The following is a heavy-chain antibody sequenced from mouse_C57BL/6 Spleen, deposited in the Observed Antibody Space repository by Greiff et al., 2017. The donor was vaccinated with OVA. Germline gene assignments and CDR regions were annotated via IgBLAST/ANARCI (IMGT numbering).Heavy chain of an antibody. CDR3: ARQGSNWYFDV. J-gene: IGHJ1*03. D-gene: IGHD1-1*01. CDR1: GYTFTSYW. Sequence: QVQLQQPGAELVMPGASVKLSCKASGYTFTSYWMHWVKQRPGQGLEWIGEIDPSDSYTKYNQKFKGKSTLTVDKSSSTAYMQLSCLTSEDSAVYYCARQGSNWYFDVWGTGTTVTVSS. V-gene: IGHV1-69*01. CDR2: IDPSDSYT.